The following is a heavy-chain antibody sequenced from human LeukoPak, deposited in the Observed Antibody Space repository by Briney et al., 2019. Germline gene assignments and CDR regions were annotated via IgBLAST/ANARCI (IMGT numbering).Heavy chain of an antibody. V-gene: IGHV1-69*13. CDR2: IIPIFGTA. CDR3: ARGYCSSTSCYDGSYYYYMDV. Sequence: GASVKVSCKASGGTFSSYAISWVRQAPGQGLERMGGIIPIFGTANYAQKFQGRVTITADESTSTAYMELSSLRSEDTAVYYCARGYCSSTSCYDGSYYYYMDVWGKGTTVTVSS. J-gene: IGHJ6*03. D-gene: IGHD2-2*01. CDR1: GGTFSSYA.